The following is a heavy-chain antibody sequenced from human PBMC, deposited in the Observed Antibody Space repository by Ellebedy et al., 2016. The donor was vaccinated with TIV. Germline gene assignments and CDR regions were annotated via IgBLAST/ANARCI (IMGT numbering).Heavy chain of an antibody. CDR2: INSDGTST. CDR3: VRGGQLDC. Sequence: GESLKISCAASGFSFSSHSMNWVRQAPGKGLVWVSRINSDGTSTNYADSVKGRFTISRDNAKNTLYLQMNSLRAEDTAVYYCVRGGQLDCWGQGTLVTVSS. J-gene: IGHJ4*02. D-gene: IGHD5-18*01. CDR1: GFSFSSHS. V-gene: IGHV3-74*01.